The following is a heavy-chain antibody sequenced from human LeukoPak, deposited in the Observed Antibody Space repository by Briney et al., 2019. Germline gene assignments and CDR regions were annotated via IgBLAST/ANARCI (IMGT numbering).Heavy chain of an antibody. D-gene: IGHD1-26*01. CDR3: AREISGERTYYFDY. J-gene: IGHJ4*02. V-gene: IGHV3-11*01. CDR2: ISSSGSTI. Sequence: GGSLRLSCAASGFTFSDYYMSWIRQAPGKGLEWVSYISSSGSTIYYADSVRGRFTISRDNATNSLYLQMNSLRAEDTAVYYCAREISGERTYYFDYWGQGTLVTVSS. CDR1: GFTFSDYY.